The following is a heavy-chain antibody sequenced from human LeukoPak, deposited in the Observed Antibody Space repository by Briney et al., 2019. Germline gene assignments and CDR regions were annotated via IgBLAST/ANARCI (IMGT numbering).Heavy chain of an antibody. CDR2: IYYSGST. Sequence: PSETLSLTCTVSGGSINSYYWSWIRQPPGKGLEWIAKIYYSGSTNYNPSLKSRVTISVDTSNNQFSLKLTSVTAADTAVYYCARDTVTTMGTFDYWGQGTLVTVSS. CDR3: ARDTVTTMGTFDY. D-gene: IGHD4-17*01. J-gene: IGHJ4*02. V-gene: IGHV4-59*01. CDR1: GGSINSYY.